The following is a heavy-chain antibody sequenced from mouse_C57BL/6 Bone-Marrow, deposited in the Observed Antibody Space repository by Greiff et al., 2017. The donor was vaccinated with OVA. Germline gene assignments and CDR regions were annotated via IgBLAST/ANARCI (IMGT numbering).Heavy chain of an antibody. J-gene: IGHJ2*01. CDR3: ASRFITTVVATDY. CDR2: INPNNGGT. Sequence: VQLQQSGPELVKPGASVKISCKASGYTFTDYYMNWVKQSHGKSLEWIGDINPNNGGTSYNQKFKGKATLTVDKSSSTAYMELRSLTSEDSAVYYCASRFITTVVATDYWGQGTTLTVSS. CDR1: GYTFTDYY. D-gene: IGHD1-1*01. V-gene: IGHV1-26*01.